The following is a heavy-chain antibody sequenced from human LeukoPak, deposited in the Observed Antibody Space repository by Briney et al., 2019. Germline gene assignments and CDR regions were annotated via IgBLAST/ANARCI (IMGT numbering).Heavy chain of an antibody. CDR3: ARDRPPYDFWSSYGGWFDP. CDR1: GYTFTSYG. D-gene: IGHD3-3*01. V-gene: IGHV1-18*01. J-gene: IGHJ5*02. CDR2: ISAYNGNT. Sequence: ASVKVSCKASGYTFTSYGISWVRQAPGQGLEWMGWISAYNGNTNYAQKLQGRVTMTTDTSTSTAYMELRSLRSDDTAVYYCARDRPPYDFWSSYGGWFDPWGQGTLVTVSS.